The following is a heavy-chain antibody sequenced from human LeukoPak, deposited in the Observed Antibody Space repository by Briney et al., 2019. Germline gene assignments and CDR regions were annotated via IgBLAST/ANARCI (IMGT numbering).Heavy chain of an antibody. CDR3: ATAEVGTYYYDSSGYYYFDY. CDR2: FDPEDGET. V-gene: IGHV1-24*01. CDR1: GYTLTELS. Sequence: ASVKVSCKVSGYTLTELSMHWVRQAPGKGLEWMGGFDPEDGETIYAQKFQGRVTMTEDTSTDTAYMEQSSLRSEDTAVYYCATAEVGTYYYDSSGYYYFDYWGQGTLVTVSS. J-gene: IGHJ4*02. D-gene: IGHD3-22*01.